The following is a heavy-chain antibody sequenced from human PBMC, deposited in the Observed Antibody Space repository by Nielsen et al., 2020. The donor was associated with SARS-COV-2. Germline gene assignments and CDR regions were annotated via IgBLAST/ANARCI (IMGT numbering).Heavy chain of an antibody. Sequence: GGSLRLSCKGSGYSFTSYWISWVRQMPGKGLEWMGRIDPSDSYTNYSPSFQGHVTISADKSISTAYLQWSSLKASDTAMYYCARHEYSSSSEGLQHWGQGTLVTASS. V-gene: IGHV5-10-1*01. CDR3: ARHEYSSSSEGLQH. J-gene: IGHJ1*01. D-gene: IGHD6-6*01. CDR2: IDPSDSYT. CDR1: GYSFTSYW.